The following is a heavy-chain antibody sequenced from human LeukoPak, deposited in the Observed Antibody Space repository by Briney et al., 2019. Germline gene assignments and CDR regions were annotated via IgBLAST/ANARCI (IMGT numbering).Heavy chain of an antibody. Sequence: GGPLRLSCAASGFTFSSYAMSWVRQAPGKGLEWVSAISGSGGSTYYADSVKGRFTISRDNSKNTLYLQMNSLRAEDTAVYYCAKALKILNDAFDIWGQGTMVTVSS. J-gene: IGHJ3*02. CDR3: AKALKILNDAFDI. D-gene: IGHD2-8*01. V-gene: IGHV3-23*01. CDR1: GFTFSSYA. CDR2: ISGSGGST.